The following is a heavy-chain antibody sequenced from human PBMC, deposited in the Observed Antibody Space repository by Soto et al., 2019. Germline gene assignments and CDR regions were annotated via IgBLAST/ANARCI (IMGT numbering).Heavy chain of an antibody. Sequence: ASVKVSCKAAGYTFTSHYMHWVRQAPGQGLEWMGIINPSGGSTSYAQKFQGRVTMTRDTSTSTVYMELSSLRSEDTAVYYCARVEVAGTRCFDYWGQGTLVTVSS. V-gene: IGHV1-46*03. J-gene: IGHJ4*02. CDR2: INPSGGST. CDR1: GYTFTSHY. D-gene: IGHD6-19*01. CDR3: ARVEVAGTRCFDY.